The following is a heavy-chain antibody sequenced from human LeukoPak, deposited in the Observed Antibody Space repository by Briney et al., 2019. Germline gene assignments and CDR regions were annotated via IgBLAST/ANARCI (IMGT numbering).Heavy chain of an antibody. CDR2: ISSSSSYI. Sequence: GGSLRLSCAASGFTFSRYSMNWVRQAPGKGLEWVSSISSSSSYIYYADSVKGRFTISRDNAKNSLYLQMNSLRAEDTAVYYCASDERGYCTNGVCHSYSSSWDYWGQGTLVTVSS. CDR1: GFTFSRYS. J-gene: IGHJ4*02. CDR3: ASDERGYCTNGVCHSYSSSWDY. D-gene: IGHD2-8*01. V-gene: IGHV3-21*01.